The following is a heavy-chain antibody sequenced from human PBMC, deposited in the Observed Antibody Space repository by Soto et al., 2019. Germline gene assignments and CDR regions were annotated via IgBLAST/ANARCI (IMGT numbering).Heavy chain of an antibody. Sequence: ASVKVSCKASGYTFTGYYMHWVRQAPGQGLVWMGWINPNSGGTNYAQKFQGWVTMTRDTSISTAYMELSRLRSDDTAVHYCARVSHSGSYNWFDPWGQGTLVTVSS. J-gene: IGHJ5*02. CDR1: GYTFTGYY. CDR3: ARVSHSGSYNWFDP. V-gene: IGHV1-2*04. D-gene: IGHD1-26*01. CDR2: INPNSGGT.